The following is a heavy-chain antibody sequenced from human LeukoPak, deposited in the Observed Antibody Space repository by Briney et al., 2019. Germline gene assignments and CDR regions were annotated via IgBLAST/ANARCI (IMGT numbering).Heavy chain of an antibody. Sequence: GASVKVSCTASGYTFTIYGISWVRQAPGQGLEWMGWISAYNGNTNYAQKLQGRVTITTDTSTSTAYMELRSLRSDDTAVYYCARDDDSGSYATFDYWGQGTLVTVSS. CDR1: GYTFTIYG. D-gene: IGHD1-26*01. V-gene: IGHV1-18*01. CDR3: ARDDDSGSYATFDY. J-gene: IGHJ4*02. CDR2: ISAYNGNT.